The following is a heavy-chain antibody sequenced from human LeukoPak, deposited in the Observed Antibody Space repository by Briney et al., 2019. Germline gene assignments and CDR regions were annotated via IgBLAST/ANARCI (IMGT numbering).Heavy chain of an antibody. V-gene: IGHV1-46*01. D-gene: IGHD3-9*01. J-gene: IGHJ6*03. CDR1: GYTFTSYY. Sequence: ASVKVSCKASGYTFTSYYMHWVRQAPGQGLEWMGIINPSGGSTSYAQEFQGRVTMTRDMSTSTVYMELSGLRSEDTAVYYCARGVYYDILTGYYYYYYMDVWGKGTTVTVSS. CDR2: INPSGGST. CDR3: ARGVYYDILTGYYYYYYMDV.